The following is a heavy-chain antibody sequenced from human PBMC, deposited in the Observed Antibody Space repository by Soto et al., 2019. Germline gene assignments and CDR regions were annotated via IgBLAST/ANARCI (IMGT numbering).Heavy chain of an antibody. CDR2: LSSSASSV. D-gene: IGHD3-10*01. CDR1: GFTFSDHY. Sequence: QVQLVESGGGLVKPGGSLRLSCAASGFTFSDHYVSWIRQAPGKGLEWLSSLSSSASSVYYADSVKGRFTVSRDNAKSSLFLQMNSLRVEDTAVYYCARAPPNSASFGSGTYWDFWGQGTLVTVSS. J-gene: IGHJ4*02. CDR3: ARAPPNSASFGSGTYWDF. V-gene: IGHV3-11*01.